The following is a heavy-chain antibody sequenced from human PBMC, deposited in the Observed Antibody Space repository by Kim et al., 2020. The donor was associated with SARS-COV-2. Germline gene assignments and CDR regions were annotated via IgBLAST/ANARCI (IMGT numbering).Heavy chain of an antibody. V-gene: IGHV4-39*07. D-gene: IGHD3-22*01. CDR2: IYYSGST. J-gene: IGHJ4*02. Sequence: SETLSLTCTVSGGSISSSSYYWGWIRQPPGKGLEWIGSIYYSGSTYYNPSLKSRVTISVDTSKNQFSLKLSSVTAADTAVYYCARDSFFDSSGYYYDDYWGQGTLVTVSS. CDR3: ARDSFFDSSGYYYDDY. CDR1: GGSISSSSYY.